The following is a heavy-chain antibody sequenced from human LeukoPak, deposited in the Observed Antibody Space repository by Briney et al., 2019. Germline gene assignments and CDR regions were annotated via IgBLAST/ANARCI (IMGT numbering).Heavy chain of an antibody. CDR2: FGGSGGTI. V-gene: IGHV3-23*01. CDR1: GFTFSTYA. CDR3: AKSDCGGDCHLLDY. J-gene: IGHJ4*02. D-gene: IGHD2-21*02. Sequence: GGSLRLSCTTSGFTFSTYAMSWVRQAPGKGLEWVSHFGGSGGTIYYADSVKGRFTISRDNSKNTLYLQMNSLRAEDTAVYYCAKSDCGGDCHLLDYWGQGALVTVSS.